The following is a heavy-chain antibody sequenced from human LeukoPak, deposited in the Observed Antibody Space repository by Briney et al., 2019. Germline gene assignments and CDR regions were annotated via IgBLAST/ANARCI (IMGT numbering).Heavy chain of an antibody. J-gene: IGHJ4*02. CDR2: IKEDGSDK. D-gene: IGHD6-13*01. V-gene: IGHV3-7*01. CDR3: ARGLGGYTSSQAY. CDR1: GFMFSSSW. Sequence: GGSLRLSCAASGFMFSSSWMAWVRQAPGKGLEWVANIKEDGSDKNYVDSVKGRFTISRDNAKNTLYLQMNSLRAEDTAVYYCARGLGGYTSSQAYWGQGTLVTVSS.